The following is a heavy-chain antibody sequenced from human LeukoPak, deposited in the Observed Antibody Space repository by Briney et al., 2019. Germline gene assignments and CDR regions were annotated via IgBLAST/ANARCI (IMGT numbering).Heavy chain of an antibody. J-gene: IGHJ4*02. CDR2: IYPGDSDT. CDR1: GDSFTSYR. CDR3: AREDCSGGSCYDFDY. V-gene: IGHV5-51*01. D-gene: IGHD2-15*01. Sequence: GESLKISCKGFGDSFTSYRIGWVRQMPGKSLEWMGIIYPGDSDTRYSPSFQGQVTISADKSISTAYLQWSSLKASDTAMYYCAREDCSGGSCYDFDYWGQGTLVTVSS.